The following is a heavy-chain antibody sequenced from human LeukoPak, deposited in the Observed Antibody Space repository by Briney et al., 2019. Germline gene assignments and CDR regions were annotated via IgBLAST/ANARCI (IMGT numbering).Heavy chain of an antibody. CDR1: GASISNNY. J-gene: IGHJ4*02. D-gene: IGHD2-21*02. V-gene: IGHV4-4*07. CDR3: AREKAAYCGGDCHSFDY. Sequence: SETLSLTCSVSGASISNNYWNWIRQSAGKGLEWIGRLYNSGGINYNPSLKSRVTISVDTSKNQFSLKLSSVTAADTAVYYCAREKAAYCGGDCHSFDYWGQGTLVTVSS. CDR2: LYNSGGI.